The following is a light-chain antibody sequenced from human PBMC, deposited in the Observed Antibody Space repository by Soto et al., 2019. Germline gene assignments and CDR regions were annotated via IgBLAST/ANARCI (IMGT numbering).Light chain of an antibody. CDR1: KTISNW. J-gene: IGKJ1*01. CDR3: QQYNSSPMT. CDR2: EAS. V-gene: IGKV1-5*03. Sequence: SPSTLSASVGDTVPITCRARKTISNWAAWYQQKPGKAPMLLIDEASTLKSGVPTRIGSSSSRTEFTLTISSQQDEDVAVYCYQQYNSSPMTFGQGTKVEIK.